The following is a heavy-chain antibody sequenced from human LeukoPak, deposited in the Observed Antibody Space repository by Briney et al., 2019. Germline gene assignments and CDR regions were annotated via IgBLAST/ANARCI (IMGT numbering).Heavy chain of an antibody. V-gene: IGHV4-30-2*01. Sequence: PSHTLSLTCAVSGGSISSGGYSWSWIRQPPGKGLEWIGYIYHSGSTYYNPSLKSRVTISVDRSKNQFSLKLSSVTAADTAVYYCARDPLYCSSTSCYATPPEDWGQGTLVTVSS. CDR3: ARDPLYCSSTSCYATPPED. J-gene: IGHJ4*02. CDR1: GGSISSGGYS. CDR2: IYHSGST. D-gene: IGHD2-2*01.